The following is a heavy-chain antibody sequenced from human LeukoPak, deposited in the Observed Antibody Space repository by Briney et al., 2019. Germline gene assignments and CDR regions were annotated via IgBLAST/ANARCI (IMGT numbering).Heavy chain of an antibody. CDR2: ISSNGGST. CDR3: ARAPACSGGSCYLFDI. D-gene: IGHD2-15*01. Sequence: GGSLRLSCAASGFTFSSYAMHWVRQAPGKGLEYVSAISSNGGSTYYANSVKGRFTISRDNSKNTLYLQMGSLRAEDMAVYYCARAPACSGGSCYLFDIWGQGTMVTVSS. CDR1: GFTFSSYA. J-gene: IGHJ3*02. V-gene: IGHV3-64*01.